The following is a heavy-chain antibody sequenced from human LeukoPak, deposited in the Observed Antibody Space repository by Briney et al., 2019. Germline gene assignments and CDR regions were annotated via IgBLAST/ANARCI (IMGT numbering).Heavy chain of an antibody. J-gene: IGHJ3*02. CDR3: ARDGERDYGDRTYAFDI. CDR2: ISYDGSNK. D-gene: IGHD4-17*01. V-gene: IGHV3-30-3*01. Sequence: GRSLRLSCAASGFTFSSYAMHWVRQAPGKGLEWVAVISYDGSNKYYADSVKGRFTISRDNSKNTLYLQMNSLRAEDTAVYYCARDGERDYGDRTYAFDIWGQGTMVTVSS. CDR1: GFTFSSYA.